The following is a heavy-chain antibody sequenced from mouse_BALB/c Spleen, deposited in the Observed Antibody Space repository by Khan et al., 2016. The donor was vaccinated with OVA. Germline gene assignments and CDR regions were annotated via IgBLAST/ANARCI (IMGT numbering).Heavy chain of an antibody. D-gene: IGHD2-1*01. CDR1: GYTFTNYV. Sequence: QIQLVQSGPELKKPGETVKISCKASGYTFTNYVMNWVKQAPGKGLKWMGWINTYTGEPTYSDDFKGRFAFSLETSASTAYLQINNLKNDDTATYFGARGNRDFDYWGQGTTLTVSS. CDR3: ARGNRDFDY. CDR2: INTYTGEP. J-gene: IGHJ2*01. V-gene: IGHV9-3-1*01.